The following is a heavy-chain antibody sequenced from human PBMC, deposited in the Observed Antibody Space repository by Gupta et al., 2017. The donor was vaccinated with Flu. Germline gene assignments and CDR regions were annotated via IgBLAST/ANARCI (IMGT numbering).Heavy chain of an antibody. D-gene: IGHD2-2*01. CDR1: TFGDYY. Sequence: TFGDYYIHWVRQAPGQGLEWMGRINPNSGGTKFAQKFQGRVTLTSDTSISTAYMELSRLTSDDTGVYYCARVPYCSTTSCYQPFDYWGQGTLVTVSS. CDR3: ARVPYCSTTSCYQPFDY. CDR2: INPNSGGT. V-gene: IGHV1-2*05. J-gene: IGHJ4*02.